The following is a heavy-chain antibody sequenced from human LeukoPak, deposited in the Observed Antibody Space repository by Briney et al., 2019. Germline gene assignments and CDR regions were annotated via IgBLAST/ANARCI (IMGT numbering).Heavy chain of an antibody. CDR2: IIPIFGTA. CDR3: ARDISSSSFDY. Sequence: AASVKVSCKASGGTFSSYAISWVQQAPGQGLEWMGGIIPIFGTANYAQKFQGRVTITADESTSTAYMELSSLRSEDTAVYYCARDISSSSFDYWGQGTLVTVSS. J-gene: IGHJ4*02. CDR1: GGTFSSYA. D-gene: IGHD6-6*01. V-gene: IGHV1-69*13.